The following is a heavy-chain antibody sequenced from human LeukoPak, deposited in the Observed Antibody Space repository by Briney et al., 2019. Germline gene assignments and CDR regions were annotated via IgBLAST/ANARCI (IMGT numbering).Heavy chain of an antibody. CDR2: INHSGST. CDR3: ARGDDYGVHFDP. V-gene: IGHV4-34*01. D-gene: IGHD4-17*01. J-gene: IGHJ5*02. CDR1: GGSFSGYY. Sequence: SETLSLTCAVYGGSFSGYYWSWIRQPPGKGLEWIGEINHSGSTNYSPSLKSRVTISVDTSKNQFSLKLSSVTAADTAVYYCARGDDYGVHFDPWGQGTLVTVSS.